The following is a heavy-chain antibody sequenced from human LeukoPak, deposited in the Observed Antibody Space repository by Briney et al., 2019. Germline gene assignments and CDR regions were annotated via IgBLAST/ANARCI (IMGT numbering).Heavy chain of an antibody. J-gene: IGHJ3*02. D-gene: IGHD1-20*01. V-gene: IGHV7-4-1*02. Sequence: GASVKVSCKASGYTFTSYAMNWVRQAPGQGLEWMGWINTNTGNPTYAQGFTGRFVFSLDTSVSTVYLQISSLKAEDTAVYYCARPYNWNPNDAFDIWGQGTMVTVSS. CDR1: GYTFTSYA. CDR3: ARPYNWNPNDAFDI. CDR2: INTNTGNP.